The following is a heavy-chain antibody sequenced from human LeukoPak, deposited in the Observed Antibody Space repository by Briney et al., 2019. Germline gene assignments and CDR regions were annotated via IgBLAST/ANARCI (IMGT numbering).Heavy chain of an antibody. CDR1: GFTVGSNY. Sequence: PGGSLRLSCKVSGFTVGSNYMSWVRQAPGKGLEWVSIIHSVGDTFYADSVKGRFTISRDNSNNMVYLQMNSLTVEDTAVYYCARQGTGLDYWGQGTLVTVSS. J-gene: IGHJ4*02. V-gene: IGHV3-53*01. D-gene: IGHD1-1*01. CDR2: IHSVGDT. CDR3: ARQGTGLDY.